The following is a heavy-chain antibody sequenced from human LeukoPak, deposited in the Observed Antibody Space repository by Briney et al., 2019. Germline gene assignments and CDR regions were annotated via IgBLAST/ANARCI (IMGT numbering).Heavy chain of an antibody. CDR1: GGSISSSSYY. V-gene: IGHV4-39*07. D-gene: IGHD2-21*02. CDR3: ASRVALSPPVVTATFDY. Sequence: SETLSLTCTVSGGSISSSSYYWDWIRQPPGKGLEWIGSIYYSGSTYYNPSLKSRVTISVDTSKNQFSLKLSSVTAADTAVYYCASRVALSPPVVTATFDYWGQGTLVTVSS. CDR2: IYYSGST. J-gene: IGHJ4*02.